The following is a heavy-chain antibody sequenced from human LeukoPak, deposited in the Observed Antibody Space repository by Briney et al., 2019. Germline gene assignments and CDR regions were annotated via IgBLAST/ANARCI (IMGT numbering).Heavy chain of an antibody. Sequence: GGSLRLSCAASGFTFSSYGMHWVRQAPGKGLEWVAVISYDGSNKYYADSVKGRFTISRDNSKNTLYLQMNSLRAEDTAVYYCASGYSGYDWGTFDIWGQGTMVTVSS. CDR1: GFTFSSYG. J-gene: IGHJ3*02. CDR3: ASGYSGYDWGTFDI. V-gene: IGHV3-30*03. CDR2: ISYDGSNK. D-gene: IGHD5-12*01.